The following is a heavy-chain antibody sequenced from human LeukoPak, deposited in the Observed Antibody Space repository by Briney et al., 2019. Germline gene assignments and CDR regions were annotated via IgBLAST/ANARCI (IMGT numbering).Heavy chain of an antibody. CDR1: GFTFSSYA. Sequence: GGSLRLSCAASGFTFSSYAMHWVRQAAGKGLEWVAVISYDGSNKYYADSVKGRFTISRDNSKNTLYLQMNSLRAEDTAVYYCAREAYSSGWYHTNDYWGQGTLVTVSS. V-gene: IGHV3-30-3*01. J-gene: IGHJ4*02. D-gene: IGHD6-19*01. CDR3: AREAYSSGWYHTNDY. CDR2: ISYDGSNK.